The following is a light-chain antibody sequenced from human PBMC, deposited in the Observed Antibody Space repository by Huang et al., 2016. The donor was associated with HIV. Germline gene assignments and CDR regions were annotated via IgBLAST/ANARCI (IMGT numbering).Light chain of an antibody. J-gene: IGKJ5*01. Sequence: DIQMTQSPSSLSASVGDRVTITCRASQGISNSLAWYQQKPGKAPKLLLYAASRLKSGVPSRFSGSGSGTDYTLTLSSLQPEDFATYYCQQYYSTPPITFGQGTRLEIK. V-gene: IGKV1-NL1*01. CDR3: QQYYSTPPIT. CDR2: AAS. CDR1: QGISNS.